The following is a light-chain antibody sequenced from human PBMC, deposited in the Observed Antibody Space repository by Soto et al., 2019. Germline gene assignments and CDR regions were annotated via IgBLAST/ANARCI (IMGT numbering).Light chain of an antibody. J-gene: IGKJ1*01. Sequence: EIVLTQSPAALSLSPGERATLSCRASQSVSSNLAWHQQKPGQAPRLLIYGASTRATGIPDRLSGNGSGTKFTPTISSLQSEDFTNYYSQPNNNWPWTFGQGTKVEI. CDR3: QPNNNWPWT. CDR2: GAS. CDR1: QSVSSN. V-gene: IGKV3-15*01.